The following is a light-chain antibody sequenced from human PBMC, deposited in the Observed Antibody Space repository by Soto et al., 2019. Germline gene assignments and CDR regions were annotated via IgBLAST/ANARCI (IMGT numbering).Light chain of an antibody. CDR3: ASYTTSSTYV. V-gene: IGLV2-14*01. J-gene: IGLJ1*01. CDR2: DVS. CDR1: SSDVGGYSY. Sequence: QSALTQPASVSGSPVQSIAISCTGTSSDVGGYSYVSWYQQQPGKAPKLVISDVSNRPSGVSDRFSGSKSGNTASLTISGLQTEDEADYYCASYTTSSTYVFGTGTQLTVL.